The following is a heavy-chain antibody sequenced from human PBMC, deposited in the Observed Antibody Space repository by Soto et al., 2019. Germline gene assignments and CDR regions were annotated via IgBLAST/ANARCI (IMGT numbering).Heavy chain of an antibody. CDR2: ISGSGGST. D-gene: IGHD6-13*01. V-gene: IGHV3-23*01. Sequence: PGGSLRLSCAASGFTFSSYAMSWVRQAPGKGLEWVSGISGSGGSTYYADSVKGRFTISRDNSKNTLYLQMNSLRAEDTAVYYSAKTPRPGYSSSLDYWGQGTLVTVSS. J-gene: IGHJ4*02. CDR1: GFTFSSYA. CDR3: AKTPRPGYSSSLDY.